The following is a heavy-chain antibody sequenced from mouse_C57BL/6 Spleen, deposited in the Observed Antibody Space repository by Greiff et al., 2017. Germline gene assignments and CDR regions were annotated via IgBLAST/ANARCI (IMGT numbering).Heavy chain of an antibody. CDR2: IDPETGGT. Sequence: QVQLQQSGAELVRPGASVTLSCKASGYTFTDYEMHWVKQTPVHGLEWIGAIDPETGGTAYNQKFKGKAILTADKSSSTAYMELRSLTSEDSAVYYCTRGRSNYAYFDYWGQGTTLTVAS. D-gene: IGHD2-5*01. CDR3: TRGRSNYAYFDY. J-gene: IGHJ2*01. CDR1: GYTFTDYE. V-gene: IGHV1-15*01.